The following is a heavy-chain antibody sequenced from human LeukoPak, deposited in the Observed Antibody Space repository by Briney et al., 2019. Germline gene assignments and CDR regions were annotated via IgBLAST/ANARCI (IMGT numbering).Heavy chain of an antibody. Sequence: ASVKVSCKASGGTFSSYAISWVRQAPGQGLEWMGGIIPIFGTANYAQKFQGRVTITADESTSIAYMELSSLRSEDTAVYYSARGQWLRLTSRFDPWVQGTLVTVSS. CDR3: ARGQWLRLTSRFDP. J-gene: IGHJ5*02. CDR2: IIPIFGTA. D-gene: IGHD5-12*01. V-gene: IGHV1-69*13. CDR1: GGTFSSYA.